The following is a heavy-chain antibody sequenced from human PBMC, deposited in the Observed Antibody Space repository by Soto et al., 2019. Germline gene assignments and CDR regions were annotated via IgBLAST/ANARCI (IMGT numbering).Heavy chain of an antibody. CDR2: IYPGDSDT. CDR3: ARTSAAGKYYYGMDV. CDR1: GYSFTSYW. V-gene: IGHV5-51*01. D-gene: IGHD6-13*01. Sequence: GESLKISCKGSGYSFTSYWIAWVRQMPGKGLEWMGIIYPGDSDTRYSPSFQGQVTISVDKSIRTAYLQWSSLKASDTAMYYCARTSAAGKYYYGMDVWGQGTTVTVSS. J-gene: IGHJ6*02.